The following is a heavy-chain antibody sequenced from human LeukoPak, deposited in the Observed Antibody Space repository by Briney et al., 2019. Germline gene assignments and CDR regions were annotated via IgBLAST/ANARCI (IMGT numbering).Heavy chain of an antibody. D-gene: IGHD2-15*01. CDR1: GGTFRSYA. V-gene: IGHV1-2*02. Sequence: ASVKVSCKASGGTFRSYAITWVRQAPGQGLEWMGWINPNSGGTNYAQKFQGRVTMTRDTSITTAYMELSRLRSDDTAVYYCARDFSYCSGGSCYPNYFDPWGQGTLVTVSS. CDR2: INPNSGGT. CDR3: ARDFSYCSGGSCYPNYFDP. J-gene: IGHJ5*02.